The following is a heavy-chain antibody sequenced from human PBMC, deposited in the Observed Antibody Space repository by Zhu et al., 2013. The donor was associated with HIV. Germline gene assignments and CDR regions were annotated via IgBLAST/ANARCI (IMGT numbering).Heavy chain of an antibody. Sequence: QVQLVQSGAEVKKPGASVKVSCKASGYTFTSYGISWVRQAPGQGLEWMGWISAYNGNTNYAQKLQGRVTMTTDTSTSTAYMELRSLRSDDTAVYYCARATYYDFWSGYWGDQWGYYFDYWGQGTLVTVSS. V-gene: IGHV1-18*01. D-gene: IGHD3-3*01. CDR3: ARATYYDFWSGYWGDQWGYYFDY. J-gene: IGHJ4*02. CDR1: GYTFTSYG. CDR2: ISAYNGNT.